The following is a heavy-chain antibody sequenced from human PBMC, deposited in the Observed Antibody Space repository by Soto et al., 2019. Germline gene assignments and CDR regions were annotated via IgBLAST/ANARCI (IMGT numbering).Heavy chain of an antibody. CDR3: ARESHDILTGPPWVWYFDL. V-gene: IGHV4-34*01. CDR1: GGSFSGYY. CDR2: INDRGSI. Sequence: QVQLQQWGAGPLRPLETLSLTCGVSGGSFSGYYWAWIRQSPGKGLEWIGEINDRGSINYNPSLKSRVSISVDTSKNHLSLNLRSVTAADTAVYYCARESHDILTGPPWVWYFDLWGRGTLVTVSS. J-gene: IGHJ2*01. D-gene: IGHD3-9*01.